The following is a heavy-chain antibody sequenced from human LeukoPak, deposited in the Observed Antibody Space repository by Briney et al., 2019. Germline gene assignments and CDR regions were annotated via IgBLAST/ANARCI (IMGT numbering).Heavy chain of an antibody. V-gene: IGHV3-23*01. J-gene: IGHJ4*02. CDR3: AKGSF. CDR2: ITADGGGT. CDR1: GFSFGSSV. D-gene: IGHD3-10*01. Sequence: GGSLRLSCAASGFSFGSSVMSWVRQAPGKGLEWVSAITADGGGTNHADPVKGRFTSSRDNSKNTLYLQMNNLRAEDTAAYYCAKGSFWGQGTLVTVSS.